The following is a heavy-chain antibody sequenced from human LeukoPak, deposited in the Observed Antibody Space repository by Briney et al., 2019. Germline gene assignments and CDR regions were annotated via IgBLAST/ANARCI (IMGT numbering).Heavy chain of an antibody. V-gene: IGHV3-48*04. CDR2: ISSSSSTI. J-gene: IGHJ4*02. D-gene: IGHD3-22*01. CDR1: GFTFSSYS. CDR3: ATDRGYSSFDY. Sequence: GGSLRLSCAASGFTFSSYSMNWVRQAPGKGLEWVSYISSSSSTIYYADSVKGRFTISRDNAKNSLYLQMNSLRAEDTAVYYCATDRGYSSFDYWGQGTLVTVSS.